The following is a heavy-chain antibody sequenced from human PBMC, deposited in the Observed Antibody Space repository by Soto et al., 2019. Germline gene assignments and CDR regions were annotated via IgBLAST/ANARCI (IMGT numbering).Heavy chain of an antibody. Sequence: GGSLRLSCAASGFTFISYGMHWVRQAPGKGLEWVAVIWYDGSNKYYADSVKGRFTISRDNSKNTLYLQMNSLRAEDTAVYYCARDRGIAAATDAFDIWGQGTMVTVSS. D-gene: IGHD6-13*01. CDR2: IWYDGSNK. CDR1: GFTFISYG. J-gene: IGHJ3*02. V-gene: IGHV3-33*01. CDR3: ARDRGIAAATDAFDI.